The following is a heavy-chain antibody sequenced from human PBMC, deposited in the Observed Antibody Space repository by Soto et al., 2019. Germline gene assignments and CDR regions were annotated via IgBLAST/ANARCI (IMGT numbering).Heavy chain of an antibody. CDR3: ARHGAASGSYLSYMDV. Sequence: QVQLQESGPGLVKSSESLSLTCSVSGGSVSSYYWSWIRQPPGKGLQWIGYIYSSGTTNYNPSLKSRVTISVDTSKNQFPLNLNSVTAADTAVYYCARHGAASGSYLSYMDVWGKGTTVTVSS. CDR2: IYSSGTT. D-gene: IGHD3-10*01. J-gene: IGHJ6*03. CDR1: GGSVSSYY. V-gene: IGHV4-59*08.